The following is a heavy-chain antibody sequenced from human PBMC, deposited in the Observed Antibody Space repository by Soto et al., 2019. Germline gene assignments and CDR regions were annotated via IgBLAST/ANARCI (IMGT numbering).Heavy chain of an antibody. Sequence: QVQPQESGPGLVRPSDTQSLTCAVSGGSISSVHWWSWVRQSPGKGLEWIGEMHPSGSTNYNPSLKSRVTVSMDKSRNQFSLKMYSVTAADTAVYFCARHGHNIYGFDVWGRGTTVTVSS. CDR3: ARHGHNIYGFDV. V-gene: IGHV4-4*02. J-gene: IGHJ6*02. CDR2: MHPSGST. D-gene: IGHD1-1*01. CDR1: GGSISSVHW.